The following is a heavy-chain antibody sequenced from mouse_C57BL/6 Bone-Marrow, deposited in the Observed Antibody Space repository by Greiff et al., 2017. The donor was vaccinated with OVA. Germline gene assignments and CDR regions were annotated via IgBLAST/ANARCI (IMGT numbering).Heavy chain of an antibody. CDR3: ARQDGYYEPYYAMDY. CDR1: GYTFTSYW. J-gene: IGHJ4*01. V-gene: IGHV1-72*01. Sequence: VQLQQPGAELVKPGASVKLSCKASGYTFTSYWMHWVKQRPGRGLEWIGRIDPNSGGTKYNEKFKSKATLTVDKPSSTAYMQLSSLTSEESAVYYCARQDGYYEPYYAMDYWGQGTSVTVSS. D-gene: IGHD2-3*01. CDR2: IDPNSGGT.